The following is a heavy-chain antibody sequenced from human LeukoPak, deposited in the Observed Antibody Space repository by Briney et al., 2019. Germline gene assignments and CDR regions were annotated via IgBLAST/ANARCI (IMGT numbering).Heavy chain of an antibody. CDR3: ARLRVTTGFDY. D-gene: IGHD2-21*02. J-gene: IGHJ4*02. Sequence: SKTLSLTCTVSDGSITRSSYYWGWIRQTPGEGLDWIGSIYYTGIAYYNPSLQGRVTMSVDTSKIQFSLKLNSVTVADTAVYYCARLRVTTGFDYWDQGIPVTVSS. CDR2: IYYTGIA. CDR1: DGSITRSSYY. V-gene: IGHV4-39*01.